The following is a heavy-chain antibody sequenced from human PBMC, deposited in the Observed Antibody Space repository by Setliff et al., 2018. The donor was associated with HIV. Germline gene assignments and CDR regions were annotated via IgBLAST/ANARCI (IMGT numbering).Heavy chain of an antibody. CDR3: ARDQTNDAFDI. Sequence: SETLSLTCTVSGGSISSDGHYWSWIRQHPGKGLEWIGYISYSGSTYYNPSLKSRVTISVDTSKNQFSLKLSSVTAADTAVYYCARDQTNDAFDIWGQGTMVTVSS. CDR2: ISYSGST. V-gene: IGHV4-31*03. J-gene: IGHJ3*02. CDR1: GGSISSDGHY.